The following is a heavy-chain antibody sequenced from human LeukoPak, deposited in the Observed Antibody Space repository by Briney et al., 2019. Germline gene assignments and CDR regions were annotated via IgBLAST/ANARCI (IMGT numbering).Heavy chain of an antibody. CDR2: IFYSGHS. J-gene: IGHJ4*02. V-gene: IGHV4-59*12. Sequence: PSETLSLTCSVSGGFNSRYYWSWVRQPLGKGLEWLGHIFYSGHSNYNASLTSRIRMSVDTSKAQFSLELASVIAADTAAYYCPRIDPLGFFDQWGPGILVTVSS. D-gene: IGHD6-25*01. CDR1: GGFNSRYY. CDR3: PRIDPLGFFDQ.